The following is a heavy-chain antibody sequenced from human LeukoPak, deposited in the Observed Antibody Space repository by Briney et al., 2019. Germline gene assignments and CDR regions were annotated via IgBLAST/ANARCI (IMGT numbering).Heavy chain of an antibody. CDR1: GFTFSDYY. V-gene: IGHV3-11*01. Sequence: PGGSLRLSCAATGFTFSDYYMSWIRQAPGKGLEWVSYISSSGSTIYYADSVKGRFTISRDNAKNSLYLQMNSLRAEDTAVYYCARADCSGGSCYSGMAFDIWGQGTMVTVSS. CDR2: ISSSGSTI. D-gene: IGHD2-15*01. J-gene: IGHJ3*02. CDR3: ARADCSGGSCYSGMAFDI.